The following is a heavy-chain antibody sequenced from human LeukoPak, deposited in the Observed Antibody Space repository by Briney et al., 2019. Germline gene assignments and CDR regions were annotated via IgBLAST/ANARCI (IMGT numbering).Heavy chain of an antibody. CDR1: GFTFSSYG. Sequence: GGSLRLSCAASGFTFSSYGMHWVRQAPGKGLEWVSYISSSGYTIYYADSVKGRFTISRDNSKNTLYLQMNSLRAEDTAMYYCARVSLNMVNDAFDIWGQGTMVSVSS. D-gene: IGHD4/OR15-4a*01. CDR3: ARVSLNMVNDAFDI. CDR2: ISSSGYTI. V-gene: IGHV3-48*01. J-gene: IGHJ3*02.